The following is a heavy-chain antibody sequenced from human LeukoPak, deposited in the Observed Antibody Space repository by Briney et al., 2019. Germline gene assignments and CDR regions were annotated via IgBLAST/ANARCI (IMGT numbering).Heavy chain of an antibody. V-gene: IGHV5-51*01. CDR3: ARQSHAYYDILTGYDTPWYFDY. CDR2: IYPGDSDT. D-gene: IGHD3-9*01. CDR1: GYSFTSYW. Sequence: GESLKIFCKGSGYSFTSYWIGWVRQMPGKGLEWMGIIYPGDSDTRYSPSFQGQVTISADKSISTAYLQWSSLKASDTAMYYCARQSHAYYDILTGYDTPWYFDYWGQGTLVTVSS. J-gene: IGHJ4*02.